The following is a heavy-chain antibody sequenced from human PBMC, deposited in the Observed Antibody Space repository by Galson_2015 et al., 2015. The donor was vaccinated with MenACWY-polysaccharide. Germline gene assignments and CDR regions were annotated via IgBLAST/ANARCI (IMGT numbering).Heavy chain of an antibody. Sequence: VKVSCKASGYTFTSYEINWVRQAPGQGLEWMGWMNPNSGNIGYAQKFLGKFTMTRDTSIGTAYMELNDLRPEHTAVYYCARAGYRASDYWGQGTLVTVSS. CDR1: GYTFTSYE. J-gene: IGHJ4*02. D-gene: IGHD5-18*01. V-gene: IGHV1-8*01. CDR3: ARAGYRASDY. CDR2: MNPNSGNI.